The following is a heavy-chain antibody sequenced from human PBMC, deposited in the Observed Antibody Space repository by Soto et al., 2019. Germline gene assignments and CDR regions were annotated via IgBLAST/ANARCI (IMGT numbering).Heavy chain of an antibody. CDR3: ARHLHLEGGITMIVVVITGFDY. Sequence: SETLSLTCTVSGGSISSSSYYWGWIRQPPGKGLEWIGSIYYSGSTYYNPSLKSRVTISVDTSKNQFSLKLSSVTAADTAVYYCARHLHLEGGITMIVVVITGFDYWGQGTLVTVSS. D-gene: IGHD3-22*01. CDR1: GGSISSSSYY. J-gene: IGHJ4*02. CDR2: IYYSGST. V-gene: IGHV4-39*01.